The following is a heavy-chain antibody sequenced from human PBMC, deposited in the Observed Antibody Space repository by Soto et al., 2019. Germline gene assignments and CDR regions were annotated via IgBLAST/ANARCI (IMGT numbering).Heavy chain of an antibody. CDR2: IYYSGST. V-gene: IGHV4-59*01. J-gene: IGHJ4*02. D-gene: IGHD2-2*01. CDR3: ARVAQRPSSSAYVDY. CDR1: GCPRSSYY. Sequence: SETLDVTGAASGCPRSSYYWSWIRRPPGKGLEWIGYIYYSGSTNYNPSLKSRVTISVDTSKNQLSLKLSSVTAADTAVYYCARVAQRPSSSAYVDYWGQGTLLTVS.